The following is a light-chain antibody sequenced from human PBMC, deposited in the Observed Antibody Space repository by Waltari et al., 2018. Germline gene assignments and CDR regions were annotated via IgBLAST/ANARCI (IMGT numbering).Light chain of an antibody. V-gene: IGLV4-69*01. J-gene: IGLJ3*02. CDR2: VNSDGSH. Sequence: QLVLTQSPSHFASLGASAKRTCTLSSGHRSKIIAWRQQQPEKGPRYLVKVNSDGSHGKGDEIPDRISGSSSGAERYLTISSLQSEDEADYYWQTGGHGTWVFRGGTKLTVL. CDR1: SGHRSKI. CDR3: QTGGHGTWV.